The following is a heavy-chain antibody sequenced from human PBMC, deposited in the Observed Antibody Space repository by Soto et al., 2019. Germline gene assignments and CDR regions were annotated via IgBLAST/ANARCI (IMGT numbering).Heavy chain of an antibody. CDR3: ARDTAMSKNYYYYGMDV. CDR2: ISAYNGNT. Sequence: QVQLVQSGAEVKKPGASVKVSCKASGYTFTSYGISWVRQAPGQGLEWMGWISAYNGNTNYAQKLQGRVTMTTDTTTSTAYMELRSLRYDDTAVYYCARDTAMSKNYYYYGMDVWGQGTTVTVSS. D-gene: IGHD5-18*01. CDR1: GYTFTSYG. J-gene: IGHJ6*02. V-gene: IGHV1-18*01.